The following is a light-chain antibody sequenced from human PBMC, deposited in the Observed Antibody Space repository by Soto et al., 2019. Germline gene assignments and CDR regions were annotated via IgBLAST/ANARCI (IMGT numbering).Light chain of an antibody. V-gene: IGLV2-14*01. Sequence: QSALTQPASVSGSPGQSITISCTGTSSDVGGYNYVSWYQQHPGKAPKLIIYDVSNRPSGVSNRFSGSKSGNTASLTISGLQAEEEADYYCSSYTSSSTPCVVGTGTKLTVL. J-gene: IGLJ1*01. CDR2: DVS. CDR1: SSDVGGYNY. CDR3: SSYTSSSTPCV.